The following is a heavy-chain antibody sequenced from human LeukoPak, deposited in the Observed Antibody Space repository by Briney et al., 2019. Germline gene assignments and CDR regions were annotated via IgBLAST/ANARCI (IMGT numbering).Heavy chain of an antibody. Sequence: GASVKVSCKASGYTFTGYYMHWVRQAPGQGLEWMGWINPNSGGTNYAQKFQGRVTVTRDTSISTAYMELSRLRSDDTAVYYCARESAILYYDSSGYSSYWGQGTLVTVSS. CDR1: GYTFTGYY. D-gene: IGHD3-22*01. CDR3: ARESAILYYDSSGYSSY. CDR2: INPNSGGT. V-gene: IGHV1-2*02. J-gene: IGHJ4*02.